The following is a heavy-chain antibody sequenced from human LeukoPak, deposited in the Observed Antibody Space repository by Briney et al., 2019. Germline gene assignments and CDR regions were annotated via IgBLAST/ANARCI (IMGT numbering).Heavy chain of an antibody. CDR2: IYPGDSDT. CDR1: GSSFTSYW. CDR3: ARLGGDSAFVGFDY. V-gene: IGHV5-51*01. D-gene: IGHD2-21*01. J-gene: IGHJ4*02. Sequence: GASLKISCKGSGSSFTSYWIGGVRPMPGKGLGWMGIIYPGDSDTRYSPCFQGQVTISADKSISTAYLQWCSLKASDTAMYYCARLGGDSAFVGFDYWGQGTLVTVSS.